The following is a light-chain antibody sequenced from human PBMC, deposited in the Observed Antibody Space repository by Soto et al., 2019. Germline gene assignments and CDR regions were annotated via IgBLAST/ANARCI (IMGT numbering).Light chain of an antibody. CDR3: LQDYNYPLT. Sequence: AIQMTQSPSSLSASVGDRVTITCRASQGIRNDLGWYQQKPGKAPKLLIYAATSLQSGVPSRFSGSGSDTDFTLTISSLQPEDFATYYCLQDYNYPLTFGQGTKLEIK. V-gene: IGKV1-6*01. CDR2: AAT. J-gene: IGKJ2*01. CDR1: QGIRND.